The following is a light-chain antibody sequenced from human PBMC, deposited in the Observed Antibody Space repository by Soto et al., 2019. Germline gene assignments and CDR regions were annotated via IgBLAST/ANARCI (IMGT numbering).Light chain of an antibody. Sequence: EIVLTQSPGTLSLSPGERATLSCRASQSVSSSYLAWYQQKPGQAPRLLIYGASSRSTGFPDRFSGSGSGTDFTLTISRLEPGDFAVYYCQQYGSSLWTFGQGTNVEIK. V-gene: IGKV3-20*01. CDR2: GAS. CDR3: QQYGSSLWT. CDR1: QSVSSSY. J-gene: IGKJ1*01.